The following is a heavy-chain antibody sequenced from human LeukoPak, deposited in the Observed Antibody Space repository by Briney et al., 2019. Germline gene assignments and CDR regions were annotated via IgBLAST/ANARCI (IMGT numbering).Heavy chain of an antibody. D-gene: IGHD2-2*01. Sequence: PGGSLRLSCAASGFTFSSYWMSWVRQAPGKGLEWVANIKQDGSEKYYVDSVKGRFTISRDNAKNSLYLQMNSLGVEDTAVYYCARDCSSTNCYRGGFDPWGQGTLVTVSS. CDR2: IKQDGSEK. CDR3: ARDCSSTNCYRGGFDP. J-gene: IGHJ5*02. CDR1: GFTFSSYW. V-gene: IGHV3-7*01.